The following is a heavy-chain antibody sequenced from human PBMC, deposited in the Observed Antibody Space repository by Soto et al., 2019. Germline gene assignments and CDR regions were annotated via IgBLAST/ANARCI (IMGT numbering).Heavy chain of an antibody. V-gene: IGHV3-23*01. CDR3: AKVTYYYDSSGYSDGPTMDY. Sequence: GGSLRLSCAASGFTFSSYAMSWVRQAPGKGLEWVSAISGSGGSTYYADSVKGRFTISRDNSKNTLYLQMNSLRAEDTAVYYCAKVTYYYDSSGYSDGPTMDYWGQGTLVTVSS. J-gene: IGHJ4*02. CDR2: ISGSGGST. CDR1: GFTFSSYA. D-gene: IGHD3-22*01.